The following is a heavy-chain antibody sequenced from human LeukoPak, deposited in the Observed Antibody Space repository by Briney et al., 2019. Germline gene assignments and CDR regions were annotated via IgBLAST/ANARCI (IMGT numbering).Heavy chain of an antibody. V-gene: IGHV4-30-4*01. CDR2: IYYSGST. CDR1: GGSISSGDYY. D-gene: IGHD5-18*01. CDR3: ARCSRGYSYGPLDY. Sequence: SETLSLTCTVSGGSISSGDYYWSWIRQPPGKGLEWIGYIYYSGSTYYNPSLKSRVTISVDTSKNQFSLKLSSVTAADTAVYYCARCSRGYSYGPLDYWGQGTLVTVSS. J-gene: IGHJ4*02.